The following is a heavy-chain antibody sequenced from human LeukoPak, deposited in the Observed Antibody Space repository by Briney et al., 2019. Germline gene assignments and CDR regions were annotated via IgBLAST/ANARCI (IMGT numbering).Heavy chain of an antibody. CDR2: INWNSDRI. CDR3: AKWSHIVGAKGGAFDI. J-gene: IGHJ3*02. CDR1: GFTFDDYS. D-gene: IGHD1-26*01. V-gene: IGHV3-9*01. Sequence: HSGGSLRLSCAASGFTFDDYSMHWVRQVPGKGLEWISGINWNSDRIDYADSVKGRFTISRDNAKNSLSLHMNSLRTEDSALYYCAKWSHIVGAKGGAFDIWGQGTMVTVSS.